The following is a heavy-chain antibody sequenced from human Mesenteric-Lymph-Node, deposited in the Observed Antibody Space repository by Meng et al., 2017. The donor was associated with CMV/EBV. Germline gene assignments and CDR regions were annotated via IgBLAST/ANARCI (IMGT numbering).Heavy chain of an antibody. CDR3: ARDWGYSSFDY. D-gene: IGHD5-18*01. CDR2: ITTGYTG. J-gene: IGHJ4*02. CDR1: GFSLSDYY. Sequence: GGSLRLSCAVSGFSLSDYYMHWIRQAPGKGLEWVSYITTGYTGYYAVSVKGRFTISRDNAKNSLHLQMNSLRAEDTAVYYCARDWGYSSFDYWGQGALVTVSS. V-gene: IGHV3-11*01.